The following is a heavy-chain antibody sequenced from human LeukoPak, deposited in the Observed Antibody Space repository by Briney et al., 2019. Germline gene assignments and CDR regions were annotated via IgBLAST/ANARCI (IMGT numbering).Heavy chain of an antibody. D-gene: IGHD3-22*01. J-gene: IGHJ5*02. CDR3: AKYLGDYDSSGYYPGPFDP. CDR1: GFTFSSYA. V-gene: IGHV3-23*01. Sequence: PGGSLRLSCAASGFTFSSYAMSWVRQAPGKGLEWVSAVSAGGDNTYYAESVKGRFTISRDNSKNTLYLQMNSLRAEDTAVYYCAKYLGDYDSSGYYPGPFDPWGQGTLVTVSS. CDR2: VSAGGDNT.